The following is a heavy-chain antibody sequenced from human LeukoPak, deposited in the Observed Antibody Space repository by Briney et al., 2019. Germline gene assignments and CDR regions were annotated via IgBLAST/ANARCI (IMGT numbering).Heavy chain of an antibody. J-gene: IGHJ4*02. D-gene: IGHD4-11*01. V-gene: IGHV3-33*01. Sequence: GGSLRLSCAASGFTFSNYGMHWVRQAPGKGLEWAAVIWYDGSNKYCADSVKGRFTISRDNSKNMLYLQMSSLRAEDTAVYYCARYYSNSLDYWGQGTLVTVSS. CDR1: GFTFSNYG. CDR3: ARYYSNSLDY. CDR2: IWYDGSNK.